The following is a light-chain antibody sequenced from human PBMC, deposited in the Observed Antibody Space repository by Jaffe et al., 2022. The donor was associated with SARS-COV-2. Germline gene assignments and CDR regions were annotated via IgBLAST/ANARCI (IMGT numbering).Light chain of an antibody. CDR2: DVS. J-gene: IGLJ1*01. CDR3: CSYAGSHTYV. CDR1: SSDIGGYDY. V-gene: IGLV2-11*01. Sequence: QSALTQPRSVSGSPGQSVTISCTGTSSDIGGYDYVSWYQHHPGKAPKFMIYDVSKRPSGVPDRFSGSKSDNTASLTISGLQAEDEADYYCCSYAGSHTYVFGTGTKVTVL.